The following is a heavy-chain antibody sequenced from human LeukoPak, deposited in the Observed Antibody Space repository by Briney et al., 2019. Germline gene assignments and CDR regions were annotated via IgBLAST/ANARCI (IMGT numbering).Heavy chain of an antibody. Sequence: PGGSLRLSCAASGFTFSSYSMNWVRQAPGKGLEWVSSISSSSSYIYYADSVKGRFTISRDNAKNSLYLQVNSLRAEDTAVYYCASPWEHGPFDIWGQGTMVTVSS. D-gene: IGHD1-26*01. CDR3: ASPWEHGPFDI. CDR1: GFTFSSYS. V-gene: IGHV3-21*01. J-gene: IGHJ3*02. CDR2: ISSSSSYI.